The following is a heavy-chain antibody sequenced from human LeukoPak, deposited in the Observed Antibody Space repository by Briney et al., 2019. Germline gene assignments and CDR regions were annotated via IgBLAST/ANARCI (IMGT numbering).Heavy chain of an antibody. CDR3: ARVDRTGIATT. CDR2: IYHSGST. D-gene: IGHD6-13*01. V-gene: IGHV4-39*07. J-gene: IGHJ4*02. Sequence: SETLSLTCTVSGGSISSSSYYWGWIRQPPGKGLEWIGSIYHSGSTYYNPSLKSRVTISVDTSKNQFSLKLSSVTAADTAVYYCARVDRTGIATTWGQGTLVTVSS. CDR1: GGSISSSSYY.